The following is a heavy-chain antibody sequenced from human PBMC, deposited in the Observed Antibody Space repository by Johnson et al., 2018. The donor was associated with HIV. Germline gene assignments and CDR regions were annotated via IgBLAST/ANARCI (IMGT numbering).Heavy chain of an antibody. J-gene: IGHJ3*02. CDR1: GFTVSSNY. Sequence: VQLVESGGGLVQPGGSLRLSCAASGFTVSSNYMSWVRQAPGKGLEWVSVIYSGGSTYYADSVKGRFTISRDNSKNTLYLQMNSLRAEDTAVYYCARRDDIRNGAFDIWVQGTMVTVSS. CDR2: IYSGGST. CDR3: ARRDDIRNGAFDI. V-gene: IGHV3-66*04. D-gene: IGHD3-22*01.